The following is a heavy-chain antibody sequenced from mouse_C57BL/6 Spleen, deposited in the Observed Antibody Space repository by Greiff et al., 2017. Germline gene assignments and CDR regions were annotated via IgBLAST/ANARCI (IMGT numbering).Heavy chain of an antibody. CDR3: SGSSSFAY. D-gene: IGHD1-1*01. J-gene: IGHJ3*01. CDR1: GFTFSSYG. V-gene: IGHV5-6*02. Sequence: EVKLVESGGDLVKPGGSLKLSCAASGFTFSSYGMSWVRQTPDKRLEWVATISSGGSYTYYPDSVKGRFTISRDNAKNTLYLQMSSLKSEDTAMYYCSGSSSFAYWGQGTLVTVSA. CDR2: ISSGGSYT.